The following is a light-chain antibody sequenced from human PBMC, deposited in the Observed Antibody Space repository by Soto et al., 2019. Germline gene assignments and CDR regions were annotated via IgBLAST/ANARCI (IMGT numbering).Light chain of an antibody. CDR2: GAS. J-gene: IGKJ4*01. CDR3: QQYGDSPLT. CDR1: QSVSSATY. Sequence: EIVLTQSPGTLSLSPGERATLSCRASQSVSSATYLAWYQQKPGQAPRLLIYGASSRAAGIPDRFSGSGSGKDFTLTISRLETEDFAVYYCQQYGDSPLTFGGGTKVE. V-gene: IGKV3-20*01.